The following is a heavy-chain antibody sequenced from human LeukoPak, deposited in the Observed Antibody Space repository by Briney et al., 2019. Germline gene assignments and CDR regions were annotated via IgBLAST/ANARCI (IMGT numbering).Heavy chain of an antibody. Sequence: PGGSPRLSCAASGFTVSSSHMTWVRQAVGKGLGWVSFIYSGGDTSYADSVKGRFTISRDNSKNTLYLQMNSLRAEDTAVYYCARVYNYVFDYWGQGTLVTVSS. V-gene: IGHV3-53*01. CDR3: ARVYNYVFDY. CDR1: GFTVSSSH. CDR2: IYSGGDT. J-gene: IGHJ4*02. D-gene: IGHD3-10*02.